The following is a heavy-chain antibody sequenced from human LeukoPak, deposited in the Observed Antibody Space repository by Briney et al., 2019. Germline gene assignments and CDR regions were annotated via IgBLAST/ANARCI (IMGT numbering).Heavy chain of an antibody. CDR2: IWYDGSNK. J-gene: IGHJ5*02. V-gene: IGHV3-33*01. Sequence: GGSLRLSCAASGFTFSSYGMHWVRQAPGKGLEWVAVIWYDGSNKYYADSVKGRFSISRDNYKNTLYLQMNSLRAEDTAVYYCARDWPDYYGSGSYLHPWGQGTLVTVAS. CDR1: GFTFSSYG. CDR3: ARDWPDYYGSGSYLHP. D-gene: IGHD3-10*01.